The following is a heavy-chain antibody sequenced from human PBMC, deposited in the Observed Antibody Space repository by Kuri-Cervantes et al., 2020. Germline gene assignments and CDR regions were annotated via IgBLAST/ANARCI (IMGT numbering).Heavy chain of an antibody. J-gene: IGHJ6*03. CDR1: GFPFSSYS. D-gene: IGHD1-1*01. CDR3: ARALEPYYNYYYMDV. V-gene: IGHV3-33*08. CDR2: IWHDGSNK. Sequence: LTCAASGFPFSSYSMNWVRQAPGKGLEWVAVIWHDGSNKYYADSVKGRFTISRDNSKNTLYLQMNSLRAEDTAVYYCARALEPYYNYYYMDVWGKGTTVTVSS.